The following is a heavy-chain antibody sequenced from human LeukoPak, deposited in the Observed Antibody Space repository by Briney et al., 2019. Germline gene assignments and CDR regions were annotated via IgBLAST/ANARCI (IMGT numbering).Heavy chain of an antibody. CDR3: ARAPRLDSTSSGCYWFDP. D-gene: IGHD2/OR15-2a*01. V-gene: IGHV4-34*01. CDR2: INHSGST. CDR1: GGSFSGYY. Sequence: SETLSLTCAVYGGSFSGYYWSWIRQPPGKGLEWIGEINHSGSTNYNPSLKSRVTISVDTSKNQFSLKLSSVTAADTAVYYCARAPRLDSTSSGCYWFDPWGQGTLVTVSS. J-gene: IGHJ5*02.